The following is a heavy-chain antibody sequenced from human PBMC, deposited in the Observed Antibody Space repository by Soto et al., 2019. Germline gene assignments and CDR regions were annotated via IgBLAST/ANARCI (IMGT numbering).Heavy chain of an antibody. CDR2: INHSGST. CDR3: ARGHYCSSTSCSGNEFDY. CDR1: GGSFSGYF. J-gene: IGHJ4*02. D-gene: IGHD2-2*01. V-gene: IGHV4-34*01. Sequence: QVQLQQWGAGLLKPSETLSLTCAVYGGSFSGYFWSWIRQPPGKGLEWIGEINHSGSTNYNPSLKSRVTISVDTSKNQFSLKLSSVTAADTAVYYCARGHYCSSTSCSGNEFDYWGQGTLVTVSS.